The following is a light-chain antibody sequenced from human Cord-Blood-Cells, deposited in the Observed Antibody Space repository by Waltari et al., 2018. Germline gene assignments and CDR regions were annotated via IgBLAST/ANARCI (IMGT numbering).Light chain of an antibody. CDR2: QDS. CDR3: QAWDSSTVV. J-gene: IGLJ2*01. V-gene: IGLV3-1*01. Sequence: YELTQPPSVSVSPGQTASIPSSADKLGDTYACWYQQKAGQSPVLVIYQDSNRPSGIPERFSGSNSGNTATLTISGTQAMDEADYYWQAWDSSTVVFGGGTKLTVL. CDR1: KLGDTY.